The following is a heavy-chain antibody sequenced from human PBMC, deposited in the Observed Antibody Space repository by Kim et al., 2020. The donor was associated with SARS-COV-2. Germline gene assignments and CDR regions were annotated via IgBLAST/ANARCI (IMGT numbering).Heavy chain of an antibody. CDR3: ACSMVRGVIIGY. J-gene: IGHJ4*02. D-gene: IGHD3-10*01. Sequence: NYSPSFQGHVTISADKSISTAYLQWSSLKASDTAMYYCACSMVRGVIIGYWGQGTLVTVSS. V-gene: IGHV5-10-1*01.